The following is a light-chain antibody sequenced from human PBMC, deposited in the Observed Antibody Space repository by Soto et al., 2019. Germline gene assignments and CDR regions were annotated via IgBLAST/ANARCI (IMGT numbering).Light chain of an antibody. CDR3: QQYGSSRT. J-gene: IGKJ1*01. V-gene: IGKV3-20*01. CDR1: QSVSSSY. Sequence: EIVLTQSPGTLSLSPGESATLSCRASQSVSSSYLAWYQQKPGQAPRLLIYGESSRATGIPDRFSGSGSGTDFTLTISRLEPEDFAVYYCQQYGSSRTFGQGTKVDIK. CDR2: GES.